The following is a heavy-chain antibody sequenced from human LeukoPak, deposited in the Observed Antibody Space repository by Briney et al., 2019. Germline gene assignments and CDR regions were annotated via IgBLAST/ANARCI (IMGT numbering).Heavy chain of an antibody. CDR1: GGSFSGYY. V-gene: IGHV4-34*01. CDR3: ARRAIYDFWSGYLDRSFVY. Sequence: SETLSLTCAVYGGSFSGYYWSWIRQPPGKGLEWIGEINHSGSTNYNPSLKSRVTISVDTSKNQFSLKLSSVTAADTAVYYCARRAIYDFWSGYLDRSFVYWGPGTLVTVSS. CDR2: INHSGST. J-gene: IGHJ4*02. D-gene: IGHD3-3*01.